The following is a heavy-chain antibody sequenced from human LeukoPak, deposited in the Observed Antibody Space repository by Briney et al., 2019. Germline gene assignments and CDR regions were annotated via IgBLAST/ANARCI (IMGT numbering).Heavy chain of an antibody. CDR2: INHSGST. V-gene: IGHV4-34*01. CDR1: GGSFSGYY. CDR3: ARWTSSSWYYYYYYYMDV. D-gene: IGHD6-13*01. Sequence: SETLSLTCAVYGGSFSGYYWSWIRQPPGKGLEWIGEINHSGSTNYNPSLKSRVTISVDTSKNQFSLKLSSVTAADTAVYYCARWTSSSWYYYYYYYMDVWGKGTTVTVSS. J-gene: IGHJ6*03.